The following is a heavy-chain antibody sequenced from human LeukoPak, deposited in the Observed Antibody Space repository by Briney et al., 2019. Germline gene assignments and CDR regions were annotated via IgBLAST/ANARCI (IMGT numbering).Heavy chain of an antibody. D-gene: IGHD6-13*01. CDR1: GFTFSTYA. V-gene: IGHV3-23*01. Sequence: GGSLRLSCAASGFTFSTYAMTWVRQAAGKGLEWVSVISGSGAGTYYADSVKGRFTISRDNAKNTLSLQMNSLRAEDTAVYYCARDRSISAAGDTYWGQGTLVTVSS. CDR2: ISGSGAGT. CDR3: ARDRSISAAGDTY. J-gene: IGHJ4*02.